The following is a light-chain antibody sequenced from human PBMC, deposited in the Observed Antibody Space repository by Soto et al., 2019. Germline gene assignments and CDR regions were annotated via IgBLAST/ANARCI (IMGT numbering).Light chain of an antibody. V-gene: IGLV2-23*01. Sequence: QSVLTQPASVSGSPGQSITISCTGTSSDVGSYNLVSWYQQHPGKAPKLMIYEGSKRPSGVSNRFSGSKSGNTASLTISGLQADDEADYYCCSYAGSSTYVFGPGTKV. CDR3: CSYAGSSTYV. J-gene: IGLJ1*01. CDR1: SSDVGSYNL. CDR2: EGS.